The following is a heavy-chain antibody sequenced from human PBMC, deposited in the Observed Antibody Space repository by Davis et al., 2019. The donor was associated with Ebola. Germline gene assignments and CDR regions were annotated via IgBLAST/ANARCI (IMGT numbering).Heavy chain of an antibody. Sequence: GGSLRLSCAASGFTFSSYSMNWVRQAPGKGLEWVSSISSSSSYIYYADSVKGRFTISRDNAKNSLYLQMNSLRPEDTAVYYCAKDRHPLANNKIYYFDYWGPGTLVTVSS. J-gene: IGHJ4*01. CDR2: ISSSSSYI. D-gene: IGHD2-15*01. CDR1: GFTFSSYS. V-gene: IGHV3-21*01. CDR3: AKDRHPLANNKIYYFDY.